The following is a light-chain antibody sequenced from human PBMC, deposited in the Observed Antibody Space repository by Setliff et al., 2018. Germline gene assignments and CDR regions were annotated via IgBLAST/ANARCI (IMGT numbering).Light chain of an antibody. CDR2: DTN. CDR3: SFAYSGVGL. Sequence: VVTQEPSLTVSPGGTVTLTCASSTGAVTNGLYPYWFQQKPGQAPRTLIYDTNIRLSWTPARFSGSLLGGEAALTLSDAQPEDEADYFCSFAYSGVGLFGGGTKVTVL. V-gene: IGLV7-46*01. J-gene: IGLJ2*01. CDR1: TGAVTNGLY.